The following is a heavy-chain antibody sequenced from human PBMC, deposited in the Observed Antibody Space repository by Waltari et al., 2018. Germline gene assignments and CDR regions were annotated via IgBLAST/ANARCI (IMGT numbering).Heavy chain of an antibody. Sequence: QLQLQESGSGLVKPSQTLSLTCAVSGGSISSGGYSWRWIRQPPGKGLEWIGYIYHSGSTYYNPSLKSRVTISVDRSKNQFSLKLSSVTAADTAVYYCARSYSSSSEFGYWGQGTLVTVSS. CDR3: ARSYSSSSEFGY. V-gene: IGHV4-30-2*01. J-gene: IGHJ4*02. CDR1: GGSISSGGYS. D-gene: IGHD6-6*01. CDR2: IYHSGST.